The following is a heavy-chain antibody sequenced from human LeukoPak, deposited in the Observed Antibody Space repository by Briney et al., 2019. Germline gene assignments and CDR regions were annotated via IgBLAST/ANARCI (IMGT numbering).Heavy chain of an antibody. Sequence: GGSLRLSCAASGFTFSSYSMNWVRQAPRKGLEWVSSISSSSSYIYYADSVKGRFTISRDNAKNSLYLQMNSLRAEDTAVYYCARGYCSSTSCYPDYWGQGTLVTVSS. V-gene: IGHV3-21*01. D-gene: IGHD2-2*01. J-gene: IGHJ4*02. CDR2: ISSSSSYI. CDR1: GFTFSSYS. CDR3: ARGYCSSTSCYPDY.